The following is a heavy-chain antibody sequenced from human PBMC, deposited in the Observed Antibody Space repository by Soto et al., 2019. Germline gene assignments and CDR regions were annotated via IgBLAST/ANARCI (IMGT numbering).Heavy chain of an antibody. Sequence: QVQLQESGPGLVKPSETLSLTCSVPGGSIRSHNWSWIRQPPGKGLEWIGCMYYSAMTEYNPSLKSRVTISADTSNNKASLRLTSVTAAPTAVYYCGRKAFVSWKGYAYYSDMDAWGKGTGVTVSS. D-gene: IGHD3-16*01. V-gene: IGHV4-59*08. CDR3: GRKAFVSWKGYAYYSDMDA. J-gene: IGHJ6*03. CDR2: MYYSAMT. CDR1: GGSIRSHN.